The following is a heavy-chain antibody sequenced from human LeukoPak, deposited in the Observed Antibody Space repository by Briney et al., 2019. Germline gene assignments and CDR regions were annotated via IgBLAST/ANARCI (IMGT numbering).Heavy chain of an antibody. CDR3: ASYDSSGWTDAFDI. D-gene: IGHD3-22*01. CDR1: GFTVSSNY. Sequence: GGSLRLSCAASGFTVSSNYMSWVRQAPGKGLEWVSVIYSGGSTYYADSVKGRFTISRDNSKNTLYLQMNSLRAEDTAVYYCASYDSSGWTDAFDIWGQGTMVTVSS. V-gene: IGHV3-53*01. J-gene: IGHJ3*02. CDR2: IYSGGST.